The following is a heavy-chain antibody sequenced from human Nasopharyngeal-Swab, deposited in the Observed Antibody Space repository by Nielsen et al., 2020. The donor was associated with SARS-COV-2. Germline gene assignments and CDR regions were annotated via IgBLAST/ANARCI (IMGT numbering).Heavy chain of an antibody. CDR3: ARGRGIQLWLDY. D-gene: IGHD5-18*01. CDR2: INHSGST. Sequence: SETLSLTCAVYGGSFSGYYWSWIRQPPGKGLEWIEEINHSGSTNYNPSLKSRVTISVDTSKNQFSLKLSSVTAADTAVYYCARGRGIQLWLDYWGQGTLVTVS. V-gene: IGHV4-34*01. CDR1: GGSFSGYY. J-gene: IGHJ4*02.